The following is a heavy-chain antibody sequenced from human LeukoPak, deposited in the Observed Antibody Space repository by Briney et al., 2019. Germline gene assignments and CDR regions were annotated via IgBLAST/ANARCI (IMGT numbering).Heavy chain of an antibody. CDR3: ARDFWSDHSWFDP. V-gene: IGHV4-59*12. D-gene: IGHD3-3*01. J-gene: IGHJ5*02. CDR2: ISYSGST. CDR1: GGSISSDY. Sequence: PSETLSLTCTVSGGSISSDYWSWIRQPPGKRLEWIGYISYSGSTNYNPSLKSRVTISVDTSKNQFSLKLSSVTAADTAVYYCARDFWSDHSWFDPWGQGTLVTVSS.